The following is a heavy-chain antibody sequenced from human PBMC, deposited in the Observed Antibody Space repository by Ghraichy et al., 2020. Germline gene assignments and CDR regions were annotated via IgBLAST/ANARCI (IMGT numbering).Heavy chain of an antibody. V-gene: IGHV1-8*01. D-gene: IGHD6-13*01. Sequence: ASVKVSCKASGYTFTSYDINWVRQATGQGLEWMGWMNPNSGNTGYAQKFQGRVTMTRNTSISTAYMELGSLRSEDTAVYFCARGSSSSAAEIDYWGQGTLVTVSS. CDR2: MNPNSGNT. J-gene: IGHJ4*02. CDR3: ARGSSSSAAEIDY. CDR1: GYTFTSYD.